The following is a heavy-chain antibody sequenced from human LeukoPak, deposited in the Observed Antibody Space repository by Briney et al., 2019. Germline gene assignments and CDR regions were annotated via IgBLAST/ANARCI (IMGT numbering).Heavy chain of an antibody. CDR1: GGSISSYY. V-gene: IGHV4-59*01. D-gene: IGHD3-10*01. CDR2: IYYSGST. J-gene: IGHJ4*02. Sequence: PSETLSLTCTVSGGSISSYYWSWVRQPPEKGLEWIGYIYYSGSTNYNPSLKSRVTISVDTSKNQFSLQLTSVTVADTAVYFCTRGGSNFDYWGQGTLVTVSS. CDR3: TRGGSNFDY.